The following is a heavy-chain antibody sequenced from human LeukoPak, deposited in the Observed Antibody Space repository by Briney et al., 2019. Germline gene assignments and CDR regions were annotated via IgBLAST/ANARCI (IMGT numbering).Heavy chain of an antibody. V-gene: IGHV3-7*01. CDR2: IKKGGSEK. Sequence: GGSLRLSCAAWGFTFSSYWMSWVRQARGKGREWVANIKKGGSEKYYVDSVKGRFTISRDHAKTSLYLQMNSLRAEDTAVYYCARHLSGITGYTYGRGIDYWGQGTLVTVSS. CDR3: ARHLSGITGYTYGRGIDY. J-gene: IGHJ4*02. CDR1: GFTFSSYW. D-gene: IGHD5-18*01.